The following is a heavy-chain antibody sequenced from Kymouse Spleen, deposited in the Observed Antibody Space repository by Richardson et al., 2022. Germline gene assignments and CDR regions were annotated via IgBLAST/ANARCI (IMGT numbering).Heavy chain of an antibody. J-gene: IGHJ6*02. CDR2: INHSGST. V-gene: IGHV4-34*01. D-gene: IGHD1-7*01. CDR3: ARGKDNWNYDYYYYGMDV. Sequence: QVQLQQWGAGLLKPSETLSLTCAVYGGSFSGYYWSWIRQPPGKGLEWIGEINHSGSTNYNPSLKSRVTISVDTSKNQFSLKLSSVTAADTAVYYCARGKDNWNYDYYYYGMDVWGQGTTVTVSS. CDR1: GGSFSGYY.